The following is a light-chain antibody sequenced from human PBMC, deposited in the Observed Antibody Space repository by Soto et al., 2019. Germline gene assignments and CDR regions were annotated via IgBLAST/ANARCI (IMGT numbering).Light chain of an antibody. Sequence: AVQLTQSPSSLSASVGDRVTITCRASQGIRTDLGWYQQSPGKAPKVLIVGASTLQSGVPSRFSGSGSRTDFTLTNSSVQPEDSATYYCLQDFSYPGTFGQVT. V-gene: IGKV1-6*01. CDR3: LQDFSYPGT. J-gene: IGKJ1*01. CDR1: QGIRTD. CDR2: GAS.